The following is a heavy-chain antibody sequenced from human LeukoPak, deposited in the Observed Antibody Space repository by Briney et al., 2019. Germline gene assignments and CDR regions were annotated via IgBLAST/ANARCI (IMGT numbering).Heavy chain of an antibody. V-gene: IGHV3-23*01. Sequence: GGSLRLSCAASGFTFSSYAMSWARQAPGKGLEWVSAISGSGGRTYYADSVKGRFTISRDNSKNTLYLQMNSLRAEDTAVYYCAKGYYDFWSGYYRPYYFDYWGQGTLVTVSS. CDR3: AKGYYDFWSGYYRPYYFDY. CDR1: GFTFSSYA. D-gene: IGHD3-3*01. J-gene: IGHJ4*02. CDR2: ISGSGGRT.